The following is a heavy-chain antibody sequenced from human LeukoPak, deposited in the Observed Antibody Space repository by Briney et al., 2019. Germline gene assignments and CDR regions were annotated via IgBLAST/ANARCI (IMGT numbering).Heavy chain of an antibody. D-gene: IGHD4-23*01. Sequence: GGSLRLSCAASGFTVSSNYMSWVRQAPGKGLEWVSVIYSGGSTYYADSVKGRFTISRDNSKNTLYLQMNSLRAEDTAVYYCARAYGGNDNLFDPWGQGTLVTVSS. CDR1: GFTVSSNY. V-gene: IGHV3-53*01. J-gene: IGHJ5*02. CDR3: ARAYGGNDNLFDP. CDR2: IYSGGST.